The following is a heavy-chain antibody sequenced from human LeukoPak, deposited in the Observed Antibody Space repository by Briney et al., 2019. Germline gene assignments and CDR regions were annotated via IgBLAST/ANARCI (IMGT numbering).Heavy chain of an antibody. CDR1: GFTFSSYG. CDR2: IWYDGSNK. V-gene: IGHV3-33*01. D-gene: IGHD1-26*01. J-gene: IGHJ4*02. CDR3: ARDKGIVGATIDY. Sequence: GGSLRLSCAASGFTFSSYGMHWVRQAPGKGLEWVAVIWYDGSNKYYADSVKGRFTISRDNSKNTLYQQMNSLRAEDTAVYYCARDKGIVGATIDYWGQGTLVTVSS.